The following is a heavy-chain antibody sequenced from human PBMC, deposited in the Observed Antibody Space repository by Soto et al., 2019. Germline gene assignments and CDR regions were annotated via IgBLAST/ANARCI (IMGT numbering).Heavy chain of an antibody. CDR3: ARGAGYCSDGICYNFDY. V-gene: IGHV5-51*01. J-gene: IGHJ4*02. Sequence: PGESLKISCQASGYSFWIVWVRQRPGRGLEWMGMIWPGNSDTKYSPYFQGQVTISADKSIDTAYLQWSSLKAPDSAIYYCARGAGYCSDGICYNFDYWGQGALVTVSS. CDR1: GYSFW. CDR2: IWPGNSDT. D-gene: IGHD2-8*01.